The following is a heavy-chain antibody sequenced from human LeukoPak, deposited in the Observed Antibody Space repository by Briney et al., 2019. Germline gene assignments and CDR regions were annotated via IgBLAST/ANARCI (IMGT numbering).Heavy chain of an antibody. CDR3: ARRALLWFGELAYIDY. CDR1: GGSFSGYY. V-gene: IGHV4-34*01. D-gene: IGHD3-10*01. CDR2: ISHSGSP. J-gene: IGHJ4*02. Sequence: PSETLSLTCAVYGGSFSGYYWSWIRQPPGKGLEWIGEISHSGSPNYNPSLKSRVTISVETSKNQFSLKLSSVTAADTAVYYCARRALLWFGELAYIDYWGQGTLVTVSS.